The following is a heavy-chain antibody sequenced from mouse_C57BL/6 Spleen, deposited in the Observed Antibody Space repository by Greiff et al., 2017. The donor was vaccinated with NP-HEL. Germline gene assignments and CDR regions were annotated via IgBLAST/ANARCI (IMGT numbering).Heavy chain of an antibody. CDR1: GFTFGSYA. V-gene: IGHV5-9-1*02. CDR3: TRDEGYSNYQYYYAMDD. Sequence: EVHLVESGEGLVKPGGSLKLSCAASGFTFGSYAMSWVRQTPEKRLEWVAYISSGGDYIYYADTVKGRFTISRDNARNTLYLQMSSLKSEDTAMYYCTRDEGYSNYQYYYAMDDWGQGTSVTVSS. J-gene: IGHJ4*01. CDR2: ISSGGDYI. D-gene: IGHD2-5*01.